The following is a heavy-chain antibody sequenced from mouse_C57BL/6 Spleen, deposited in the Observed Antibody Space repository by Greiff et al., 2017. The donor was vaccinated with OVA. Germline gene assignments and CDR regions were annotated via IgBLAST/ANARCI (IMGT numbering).Heavy chain of an antibody. CDR1: GYTFTDSY. Sequence: EVQLQQSGPELVKPGASVKISCKASGYTFTDSYMNWVKQSHGKSLEWIGDIIPTNGGTSYNQKFKGKATLTVDKSSSTAYMELSSLTSEDSAVYYCARRGAYYSNYAAYWGQGTLVTVSA. CDR2: IIPTNGGT. V-gene: IGHV1-26*01. CDR3: ARRGAYYSNYAAY. D-gene: IGHD2-5*01. J-gene: IGHJ3*01.